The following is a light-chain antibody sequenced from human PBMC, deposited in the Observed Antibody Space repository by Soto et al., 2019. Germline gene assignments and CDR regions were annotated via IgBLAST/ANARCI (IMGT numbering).Light chain of an antibody. CDR2: EVS. V-gene: IGLV2-8*01. CDR3: SSFTGSNYV. J-gene: IGLJ1*01. Sequence: QSVLAQPPSASGSPGQSVTISCTGTSSDIGGYTYVSWYQHHPGKAPKLMIYEVSKRPSGVPDRFSGSKSGNTASLTVSGLQAEDEADYYCSSFTGSNYVFGTGTKVTVL. CDR1: SSDIGGYTY.